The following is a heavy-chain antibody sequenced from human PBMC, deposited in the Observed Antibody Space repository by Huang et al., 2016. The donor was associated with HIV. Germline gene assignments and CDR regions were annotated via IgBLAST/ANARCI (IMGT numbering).Heavy chain of an antibody. CDR2: IFPADSDT. V-gene: IGHV5-51*01. Sequence: VQLVQSGAEVKKPGESLKISCKGSGYSFSSYWIAWVRQMPGKGLEWRGIIFPADSDTTYSPSFEGQVTISADKSIGTAYLQWSSLKASDTAMYYCARRFSSSSGYFDYWGQGSLVTVSS. D-gene: IGHD6-6*01. J-gene: IGHJ4*02. CDR1: GYSFSSYW. CDR3: ARRFSSSSGYFDY.